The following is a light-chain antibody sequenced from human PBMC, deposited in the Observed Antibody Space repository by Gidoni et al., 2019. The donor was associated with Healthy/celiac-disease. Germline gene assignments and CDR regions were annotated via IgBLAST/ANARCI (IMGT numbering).Light chain of an antibody. CDR1: SSDVCGYNY. CDR2: EVS. Sequence: QSALTQPPSPSGSPGQSVTISCTGTSSDVCGYNYVSWYQQPPGKAPKLMIYEVSKRPSGVPDRFSGSKSGNTASLTVSGLQAEDEADYYCSSYAGSNNLVFGGGTKLTVL. CDR3: SSYAGSNNLV. V-gene: IGLV2-8*01. J-gene: IGLJ2*01.